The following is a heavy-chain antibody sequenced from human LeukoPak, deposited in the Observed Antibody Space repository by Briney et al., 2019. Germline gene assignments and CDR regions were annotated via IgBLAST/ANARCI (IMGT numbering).Heavy chain of an antibody. D-gene: IGHD5-12*01. CDR2: IYYSGTT. V-gene: IGHV4-59*01. Sequence: PSETLSLTCTVSGGSISSYYWSWIRQPPGKGLEYIGDIYYSGTTNYNPSLKSRVTISADTSKNQCSLKLSSVTAADTAVYYCARVSNEGSVANSYWYLDLWGRGTLVTVSS. CDR3: ARVSNEGSVANSYWYLDL. J-gene: IGHJ2*01. CDR1: GGSISSYY.